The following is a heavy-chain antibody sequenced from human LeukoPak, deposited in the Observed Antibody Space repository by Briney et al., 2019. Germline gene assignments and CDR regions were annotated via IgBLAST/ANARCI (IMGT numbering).Heavy chain of an antibody. V-gene: IGHV1-2*02. CDR3: ARDGSFGY. J-gene: IGHJ4*02. CDR1: GYTSTYHY. D-gene: IGHD3-10*01. Sequence: ASVKVSFKACGYTSTYHYIHWVRQAPGQGLEWMGWINSNNGATNYAQKFQGRVTMTRDTSISTAYMELTRLGSDDTAVYYCARDGSFGYGGQGTLVTVSS. CDR2: INSNNGAT.